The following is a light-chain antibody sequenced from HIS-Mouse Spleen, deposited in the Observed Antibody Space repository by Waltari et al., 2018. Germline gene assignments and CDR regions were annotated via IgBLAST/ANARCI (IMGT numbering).Light chain of an antibody. Sequence: QSVLTQPPSVSAAPGQKVTISCSGSSSNIGNNYVPWYQQLPGTAPKLPIYDNNKRPSGIPDRFSGSKSGTSATLGITGLQTGDEADYYCGTWDSSLSAWVFGGGTKLTVL. CDR2: DNN. V-gene: IGLV1-51*01. J-gene: IGLJ3*02. CDR1: SSNIGNNY. CDR3: GTWDSSLSAWV.